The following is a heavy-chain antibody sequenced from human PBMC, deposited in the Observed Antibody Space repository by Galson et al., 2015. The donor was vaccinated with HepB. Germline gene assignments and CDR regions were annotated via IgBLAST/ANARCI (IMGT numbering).Heavy chain of an antibody. CDR1: GFTFSSYG. J-gene: IGHJ6*03. Sequence: SLRLSCAASGFTFSSYGMHWVRQAPGKGLEWVAVFRFNGNKKYYADSGKGRFTISRDNTKDMLFLEINSLRAEDTAVYYCARDRAERYPGGYYYYYMDVWGKGTTVTVSS. CDR2: FRFNGNKK. CDR3: ARDRAERYPGGYYYYYMDV. D-gene: IGHD2-15*01. V-gene: IGHV3-33*01.